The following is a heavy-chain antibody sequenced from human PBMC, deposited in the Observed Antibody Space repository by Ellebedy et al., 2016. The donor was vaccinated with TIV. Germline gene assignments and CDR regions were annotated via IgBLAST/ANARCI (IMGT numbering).Heavy chain of an antibody. CDR2: IYNSGST. CDR3: ARNLVIFTFEKWYFDL. V-gene: IGHV4-39*01. Sequence: SETLSLTCTVSGGSITRSSYYWGWIRQPPGKGLEWIGTIYNSGSTYYNPSLKSRVTISVDTSKNQFSLKLSSVTAADTDVYYCARNLVIFTFEKWYFDLWGRGTLVTVSS. D-gene: IGHD3/OR15-3a*01. J-gene: IGHJ2*01. CDR1: GGSITRSSYY.